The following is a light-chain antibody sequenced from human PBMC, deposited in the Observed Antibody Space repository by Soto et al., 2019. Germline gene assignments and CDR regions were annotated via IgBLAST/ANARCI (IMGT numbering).Light chain of an antibody. CDR3: QQYTADSPIT. CDR1: QSISRS. Sequence: EIVLTQSPGTLSLSPGERATLSCRASQSISRSLAWYQQKPGQAPRLLISDASTRATGVPDRFTGGGSGTDFTLTIRRLEPEDFAVYYCQQYTADSPITFGQGTRLEI. CDR2: DAS. V-gene: IGKV3-20*01. J-gene: IGKJ5*01.